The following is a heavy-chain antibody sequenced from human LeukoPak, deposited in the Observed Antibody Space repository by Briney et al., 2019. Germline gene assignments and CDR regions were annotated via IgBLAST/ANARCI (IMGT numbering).Heavy chain of an antibody. D-gene: IGHD6-19*01. V-gene: IGHV4-34*01. Sequence: SEXLSLTCAVYGGSFSGYYWSWLRQPPGKGLEWIGEINHSGSTNYNPSLTSRVTISVDTSKNQFSLKLSSVTAADTAVYYCARGRLRQWLAFDYWGQGTLVTVSS. CDR2: INHSGST. CDR1: GGSFSGYY. CDR3: ARGRLRQWLAFDY. J-gene: IGHJ4*02.